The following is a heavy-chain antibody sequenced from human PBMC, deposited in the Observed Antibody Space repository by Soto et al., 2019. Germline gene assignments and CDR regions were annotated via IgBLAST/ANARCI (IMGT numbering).Heavy chain of an antibody. D-gene: IGHD2-15*01. CDR1: GFSLSTSGRC. Sequence: SGPTLVNPTQTLTLTCTFSGFSLSTSGRCVSWIRQPPGKALEWLALIDWDDDKYYSTSLKTRLTISKDTSKNQVVLTMTNMDPVDTATYYCARSKNVGGSCYSGWFDPWGQGTLITVSS. CDR2: IDWDDDK. J-gene: IGHJ5*02. CDR3: ARSKNVGGSCYSGWFDP. V-gene: IGHV2-70*01.